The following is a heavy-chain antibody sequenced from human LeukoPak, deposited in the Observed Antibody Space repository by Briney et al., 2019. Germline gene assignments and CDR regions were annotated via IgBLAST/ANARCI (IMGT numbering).Heavy chain of an antibody. Sequence: PSETLSLTCTVSGASMSGNYWSWIRQPAGKGLEWIGRFFTSGSANYNPSLKSRVTMSADTSKNQFSLILSSVTAADTAVYYCVRGISMVRGITNHVIDVWGQGTTVTVS. CDR2: FFTSGSA. D-gene: IGHD3-10*01. J-gene: IGHJ6*02. V-gene: IGHV4-4*07. CDR3: VRGISMVRGITNHVIDV. CDR1: GASMSGNY.